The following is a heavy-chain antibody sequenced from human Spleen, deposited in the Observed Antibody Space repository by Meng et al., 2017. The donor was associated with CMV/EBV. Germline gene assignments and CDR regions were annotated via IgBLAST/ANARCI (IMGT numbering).Heavy chain of an antibody. CDR3: ARRGQDYEILIGYDF. Sequence: SGGPINTHHWWSWVRQPPGRGPEWIGEIFHSGTTNYRTSLESRLTISVDKSTNQFSLRLTSVTAADTAVYYCARRGQDYEILIGYDFWGQGILVTVSS. D-gene: IGHD3-9*01. J-gene: IGHJ4*02. CDR1: GGPINTHHW. V-gene: IGHV4-4*02. CDR2: IFHSGTT.